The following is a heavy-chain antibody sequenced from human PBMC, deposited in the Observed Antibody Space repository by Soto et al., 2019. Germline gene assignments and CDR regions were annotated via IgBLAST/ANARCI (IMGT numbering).Heavy chain of an antibody. V-gene: IGHV1-2*02. CDR1: GFTFSDYY. CDR3: ARERYPVLSDGMDV. Sequence: GASVKVSCKASGFTFSDYYMHWVREAPGQGLEWMGWLNPKSGGTTYAQKFQGRLTLSRDTSINTAYMELSRLSIDDTALYYCARERYPVLSDGMDVWGQGTTVTVSS. D-gene: IGHD2-2*01. CDR2: LNPKSGGT. J-gene: IGHJ6*02.